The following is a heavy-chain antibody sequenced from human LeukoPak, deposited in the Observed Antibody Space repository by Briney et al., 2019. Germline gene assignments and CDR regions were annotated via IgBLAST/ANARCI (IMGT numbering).Heavy chain of an antibody. V-gene: IGHV4-34*01. CDR2: INHSGST. CDR3: ARGDYYGSGLYFYYYMDV. D-gene: IGHD3-10*01. Sequence: SETLSLTCAVYGGSFSGYYWSWIRQPPGKGLEWIGEINHSGSTNYNPSLKSRVTISVDTSKNQFSLKLSSVTAADTAVYYCARGDYYGSGLYFYYYMDVWGKGTTVTVSS. CDR1: GGSFSGYY. J-gene: IGHJ6*03.